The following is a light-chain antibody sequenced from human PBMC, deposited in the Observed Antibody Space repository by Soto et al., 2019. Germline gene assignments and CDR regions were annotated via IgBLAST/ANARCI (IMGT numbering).Light chain of an antibody. V-gene: IGLV2-14*01. CDR3: TSYTTSSTLV. Sequence: QSALTQPASVSGSPGQSITISCTGTSSDIGTYNSVSWYQQHAGKVHKLMIYDVTNRPSGVSDRFSGSKSGNTASLTISGLQAEDEADYYCTSYTTSSTLVFGGGTKLTVL. CDR2: DVT. J-gene: IGLJ2*01. CDR1: SSDIGTYNS.